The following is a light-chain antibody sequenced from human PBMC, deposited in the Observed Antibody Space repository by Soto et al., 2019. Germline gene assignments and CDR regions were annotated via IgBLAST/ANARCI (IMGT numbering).Light chain of an antibody. CDR1: QSVSSSY. Sequence: EIVLTQSPGTLSLSPGERATLSCRASQSVSSSYLAWYQQKPGQAPRLLIYGASSRATGIPDRFSGSGSGTDFTITISRLEPEDFAVYYSQQYGSSSTFGQGTKVEIK. V-gene: IGKV3-20*01. J-gene: IGKJ1*01. CDR2: GAS. CDR3: QQYGSSST.